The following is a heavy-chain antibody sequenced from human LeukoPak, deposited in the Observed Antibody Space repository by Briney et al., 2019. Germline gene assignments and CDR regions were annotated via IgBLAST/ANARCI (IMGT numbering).Heavy chain of an antibody. D-gene: IGHD2-15*01. Sequence: SETLSLTCTVSGGSISSYYWSWIRQPPGKGLEWIGYIYYSGSTNYNPSLQSRVTISVDTSKNQFSLKLSSVTAADTAVYYCARDRSPDCSGGSCYLSDAFDIWGQGTMVTVSS. CDR1: GGSISSYY. J-gene: IGHJ3*02. CDR3: ARDRSPDCSGGSCYLSDAFDI. CDR2: IYYSGST. V-gene: IGHV4-59*01.